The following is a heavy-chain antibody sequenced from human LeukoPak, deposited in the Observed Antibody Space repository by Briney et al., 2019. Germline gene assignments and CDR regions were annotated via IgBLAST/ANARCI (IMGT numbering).Heavy chain of an antibody. CDR3: ARDTYGGDY. V-gene: IGHV4-59*01. D-gene: IGHD4-23*01. J-gene: IGHJ4*02. CDR1: GGSISNYY. CDR2: IYYSGST. Sequence: SETLSLTCTVSGGSISNYYWSWIRQPPGKGLEWIGYIYYSGSTNYNPSLKSRVAMSVDTSKNQISLKLSSVTAADTAVYYCARDTYGGDYWGQGILVTVSS.